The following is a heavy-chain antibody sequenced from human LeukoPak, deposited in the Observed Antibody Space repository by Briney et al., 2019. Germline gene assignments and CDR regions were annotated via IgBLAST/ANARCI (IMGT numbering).Heavy chain of an antibody. CDR1: GFTFDDYG. CDR2: INWNSGSI. D-gene: IGHD6-13*01. CDR3: AKGIAAASTWCAFDI. Sequence: PGGSLRLSCAASGFTFDDYGMSWVRHAPGKGLEWVSGINWNSGSIGYADSVKGRFTISRDNAKNSLYLQMNSLRAEDMALYYCAKGIAAASTWCAFDIWGQGTMVTVSS. J-gene: IGHJ3*02. V-gene: IGHV3-20*04.